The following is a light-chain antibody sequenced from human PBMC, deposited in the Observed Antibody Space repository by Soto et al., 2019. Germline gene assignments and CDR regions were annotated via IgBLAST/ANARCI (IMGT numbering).Light chain of an antibody. Sequence: QSVLTQPPSASGTPGQRVTISCSGSRASIGSNTVTWYQHLPGAAPKLLVYNNNQRPSGVPDRFSGSKSDTSASLAISGLQFEDEAVYYCAAWDDSLSGPVCGGGTTLTVL. CDR3: AAWDDSLSGPV. V-gene: IGLV1-44*01. J-gene: IGLJ3*02. CDR2: NNN. CDR1: RASIGSNT.